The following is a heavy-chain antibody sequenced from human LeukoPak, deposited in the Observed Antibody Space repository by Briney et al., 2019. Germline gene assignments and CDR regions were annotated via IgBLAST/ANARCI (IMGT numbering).Heavy chain of an antibody. J-gene: IGHJ6*02. CDR3: AGQIGMDV. CDR2: TSSGSNYI. V-gene: IGHV3-21*01. Sequence: PGGSLRLSCAASGFTFSSYSMNWVRQAPGKGLEWVSSTSSGSNYIYYADSVKGRFTISRDNAKNSLYLQMNSLRAEDTAVYYCAGQIGMDVWGQGTTVTVSS. CDR1: GFTFSSYS.